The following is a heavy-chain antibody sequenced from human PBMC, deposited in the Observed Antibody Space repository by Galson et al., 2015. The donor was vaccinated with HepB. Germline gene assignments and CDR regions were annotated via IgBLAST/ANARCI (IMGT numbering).Heavy chain of an antibody. CDR3: AKEKRGAVADPRDWYFDL. V-gene: IGHV3-23*01. J-gene: IGHJ2*01. Sequence: SLRLSCAASGFTFSSYAMSWVRQAPGKGLEWVSAISGSGGSTYYADSVKGRFTISRDNSKNTLYLQMNSLRAEDTAVYYCAKEKRGAVADPRDWYFDLWGRGTLVTVSS. CDR1: GFTFSSYA. D-gene: IGHD6-19*01. CDR2: ISGSGGST.